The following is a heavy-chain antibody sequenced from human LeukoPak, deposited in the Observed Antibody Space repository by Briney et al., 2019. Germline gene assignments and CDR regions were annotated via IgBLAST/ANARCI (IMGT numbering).Heavy chain of an antibody. CDR3: ARDHFNYCSSTSCPTDY. V-gene: IGHV3-30-3*01. D-gene: IGHD2-2*01. CDR1: GFTFSSYA. Sequence: PGRSLRLSCAASGFTFSSYAMPWVRQAPGKGLEWVAVISYDGSNKYYADSVKGRFTISRDNSKNTLYLQMNSLRAEDTAVYYCARDHFNYCSSTSCPTDYWGQGTLVTVSS. J-gene: IGHJ4*02. CDR2: ISYDGSNK.